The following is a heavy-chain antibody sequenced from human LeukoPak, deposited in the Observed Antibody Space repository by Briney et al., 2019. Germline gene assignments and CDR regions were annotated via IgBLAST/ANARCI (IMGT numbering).Heavy chain of an antibody. Sequence: GGSLRLSCEASGFMSSSYAMTWVRQAPGKGLEWVSSISGSGEFTDYADSVKGRFTISRDNPENTVYLQMSSLRVDDTATYFCAKVGYGDLDHWGLGVLVPVSS. CDR2: ISGSGEFT. D-gene: IGHD4-17*01. V-gene: IGHV3-23*01. CDR1: GFMSSSYA. J-gene: IGHJ4*02. CDR3: AKVGYGDLDH.